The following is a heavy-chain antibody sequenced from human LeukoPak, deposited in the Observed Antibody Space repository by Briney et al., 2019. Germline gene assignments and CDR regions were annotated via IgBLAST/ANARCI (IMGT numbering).Heavy chain of an antibody. D-gene: IGHD2-8*01. CDR3: ARGLKDFDY. CDR1: GCTFSSYG. J-gene: IGHJ4*02. Sequence: PGGSLRLSCAASGCTFSSYGMHWVRQAPGKGLEWVSYISSSGSTIYYADSVKGRFTISRDNAKNSLYLQMNSLRAEDTAVYYCARGLKDFDYWGQGTLVTVSS. CDR2: ISSSGSTI. V-gene: IGHV3-48*04.